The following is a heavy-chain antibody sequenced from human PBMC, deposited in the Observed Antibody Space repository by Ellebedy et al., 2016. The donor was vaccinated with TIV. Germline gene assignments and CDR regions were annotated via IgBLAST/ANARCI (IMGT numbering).Heavy chain of an antibody. CDR3: AKEPPVRGYGMDV. D-gene: IGHD1-1*01. J-gene: IGHJ6*02. Sequence: GGSLRLXCVASGFSFTYAMSWVRQAPGKGLEWLAVIGFGADGTYFADSVKGRFTISSDNSQNTLYLHMNSLRAEDTAVYYCAKEPPVRGYGMDVWGQGTTVTVSS. CDR1: GFSFTYA. V-gene: IGHV3-23*01. CDR2: IGFGADGT.